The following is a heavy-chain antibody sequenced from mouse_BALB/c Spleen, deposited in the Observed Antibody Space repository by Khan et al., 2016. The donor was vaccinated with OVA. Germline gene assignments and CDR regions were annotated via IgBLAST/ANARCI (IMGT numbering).Heavy chain of an antibody. J-gene: IGHJ3*01. CDR2: VSTGGSYT. CDR3: ARLAYYYDSEGFAY. CDR1: GFTFSTYG. Sequence: DVKLVESGGDLVKPGGSLKLSCAASGFTFSTYGMSWVRQTPDNRLEWVATVSTGGSYTYYPDSVKGRFTISRDNAKNTLYLQMSSLKSDDTAMFYCARLAYYYDSEGFAYWGQGTLVTVSA. D-gene: IGHD1-1*01. V-gene: IGHV5-6*02.